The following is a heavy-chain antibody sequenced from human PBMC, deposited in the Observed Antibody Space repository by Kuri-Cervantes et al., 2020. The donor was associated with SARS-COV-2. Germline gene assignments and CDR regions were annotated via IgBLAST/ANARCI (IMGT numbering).Heavy chain of an antibody. J-gene: IGHJ4*02. CDR2: IYYSGNT. V-gene: IGHV4-39*01. Sequence: SETLSLTCTVSGGSISSSSYYWGWIRQPPGKGLGWIGSIYYSGNTYYNPSIKSRVTISVDTSKSQFSLKLSSVTAADTSVYYCASQSDSVDFWGQGTLVTVSS. CDR1: GGSISSSSYY. D-gene: IGHD2-15*01. CDR3: ASQSDSVDF.